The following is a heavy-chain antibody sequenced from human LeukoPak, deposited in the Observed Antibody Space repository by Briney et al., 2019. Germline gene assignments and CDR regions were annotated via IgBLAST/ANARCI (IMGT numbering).Heavy chain of an antibody. CDR3: ARFYSSSNIDY. V-gene: IGHV3-30-3*01. CDR1: GFTFSSYA. Sequence: GGSLRLSCAASGFTFSSYAMHWVRQAPGKGLEWVAVISYDGSNKYYADSVKGRFTISRDNSKNTLYLQMNSLRAEDTAVYYCARFYSSSNIDYWGQGTLVTVSS. J-gene: IGHJ4*02. D-gene: IGHD6-13*01. CDR2: ISYDGSNK.